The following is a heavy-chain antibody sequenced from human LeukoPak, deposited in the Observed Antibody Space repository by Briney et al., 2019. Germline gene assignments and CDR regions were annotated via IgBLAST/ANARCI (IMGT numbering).Heavy chain of an antibody. CDR1: GGTFSGYY. D-gene: IGHD3-22*01. V-gene: IGHV4-34*01. Sequence: PSETLSLTCAVYGGTFSGYYWTWIRQPPGKGLEWIGEINHSGSTNCNPSLKSRVTVSVDTSKNQFSLKLSSVTAADTAVYYCARGPLNYYDSSGYVDYWGQGTLVTVSS. J-gene: IGHJ4*02. CDR3: ARGPLNYYDSSGYVDY. CDR2: INHSGST.